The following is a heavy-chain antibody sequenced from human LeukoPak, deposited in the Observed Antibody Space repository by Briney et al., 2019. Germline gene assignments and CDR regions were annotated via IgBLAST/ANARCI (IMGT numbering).Heavy chain of an antibody. V-gene: IGHV1-2*02. Sequence: ASVKVSCKASGYTFTGYYIHWVRQAPGQGLEWMAWINPNSGATNYAQKFQGRVTMTRDTSISTAYMELSRLASDDTTVYFCARGRFGEWDNWFDPWGQGTLVTVSS. J-gene: IGHJ5*02. D-gene: IGHD3-10*01. CDR2: INPNSGAT. CDR1: GYTFTGYY. CDR3: ARGRFGEWDNWFDP.